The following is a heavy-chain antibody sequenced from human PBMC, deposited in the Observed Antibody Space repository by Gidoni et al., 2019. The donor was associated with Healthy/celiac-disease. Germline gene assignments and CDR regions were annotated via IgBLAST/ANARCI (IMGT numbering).Heavy chain of an antibody. D-gene: IGHD5-12*01. CDR3: ATLRRGPAAPFDY. V-gene: IGHV1-24*01. CDR2: LDPEDGET. Sequence: QVQLVQSGAEVKKPGAPVTVSCKVSGYTLTELSMPWVRQAPGKGLEWMGGLDPEDGETIYAQKCQGRVTMTEDTSTDTAYMELSSLRSEDTAVYYCATLRRGPAAPFDYWGQGTLVTVSS. CDR1: GYTLTELS. J-gene: IGHJ4*02.